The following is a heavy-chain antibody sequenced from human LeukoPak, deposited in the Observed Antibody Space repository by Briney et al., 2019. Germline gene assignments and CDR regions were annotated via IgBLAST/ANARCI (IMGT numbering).Heavy chain of an antibody. CDR1: GGSFSDYY. CDR2: INHSGST. D-gene: IGHD5-18*01. J-gene: IGHJ4*02. CDR3: VRDHKIHSYGPAGFDY. V-gene: IGHV4-34*01. Sequence: KPSETLSLTCAVYGGSFSDYYWSWIRQPPGKGLEWIGEINHSGSTNYNPSLKSRVTISVDTSKNQFSLKLSSVTAADTAVYYCVRDHKIHSYGPAGFDYWGQGTLVTVSS.